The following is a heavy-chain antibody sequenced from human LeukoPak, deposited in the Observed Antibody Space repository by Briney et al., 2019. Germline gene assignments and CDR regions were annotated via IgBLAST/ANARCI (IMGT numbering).Heavy chain of an antibody. CDR1: GFAFSSYA. J-gene: IGHJ3*01. Sequence: GGSLRLSCAASGFAFSSYAMSWVRQVPGKGLEWVSSVSGTGATTKNADSVKGRFSSSRDSSYNTLYLQMNSLEAEDTAVYYCAKASWGGAFDFWGQGTMVTVSS. D-gene: IGHD3-16*01. CDR2: VSGTGATT. V-gene: IGHV3-23*01. CDR3: AKASWGGAFDF.